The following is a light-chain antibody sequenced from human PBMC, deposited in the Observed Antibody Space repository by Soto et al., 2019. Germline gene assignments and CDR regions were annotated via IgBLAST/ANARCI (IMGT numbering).Light chain of an antibody. CDR1: SSDVGNYNL. Sequence: QSALTQPASVSGSPGQSITISCTGTSSDVGNYNLVSWYQQHPGKAPKLMIYEGSKRPSGVSNRFSGSKSGNTASLTISGRPAEDEADYYCASYVGSSTLLFGGGTKLTVL. CDR3: ASYVGSSTLL. V-gene: IGLV2-23*01. CDR2: EGS. J-gene: IGLJ2*01.